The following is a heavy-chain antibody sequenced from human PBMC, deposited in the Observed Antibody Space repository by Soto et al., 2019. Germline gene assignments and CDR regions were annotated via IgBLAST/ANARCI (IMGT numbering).Heavy chain of an antibody. D-gene: IGHD6-13*01. Sequence: SVKVSCKASGGTFSSYAISWVRQAPGQGLEWMGGIIPIFGTANYAQKFQGRVTITADKSTSTAYMELSSLRSEDTAVYYSARFVAAAGTNWFDPWGQGTLVTVSS. V-gene: IGHV1-69*06. CDR2: IIPIFGTA. J-gene: IGHJ5*02. CDR3: ARFVAAAGTNWFDP. CDR1: GGTFSSYA.